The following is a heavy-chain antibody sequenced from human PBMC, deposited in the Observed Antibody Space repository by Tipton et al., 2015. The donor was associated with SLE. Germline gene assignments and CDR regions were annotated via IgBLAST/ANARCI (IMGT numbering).Heavy chain of an antibody. V-gene: IGHV3-23*01. J-gene: IGHJ6*02. CDR2: IGGSGRDT. Sequence: SLRLSCATSGFTFSNYHMSWVRQAPGKGLEWVAGIGGSGRDTYYADSVEGRFTISRDNSKNTVDLQMNSLRAEDAAVYYCARGLSGFLEWFYGMDVWGQGTTVTVSS. D-gene: IGHD3-3*01. CDR3: ARGLSGFLEWFYGMDV. CDR1: GFTFSNYH.